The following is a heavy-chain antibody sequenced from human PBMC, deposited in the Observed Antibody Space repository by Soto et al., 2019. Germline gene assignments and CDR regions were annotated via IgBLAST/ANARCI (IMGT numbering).Heavy chain of an antibody. CDR3: ARDPKTSGGQHWAFNYFDS. J-gene: IGHJ4*02. D-gene: IGHD7-27*01. CDR1: GFSFSISP. V-gene: IGHV3-30-3*01. Sequence: QVQLVESGGGVVQPGRSLRLSCAASGFSFSISPIHWVRQAPGKGPDWVALISYDGTNKFYADSVKGRFTISRDNSKSTLYLQVDSRRPEDAAVYYCARDPKTSGGQHWAFNYFDSWGQGTLVTVSS. CDR2: ISYDGTNK.